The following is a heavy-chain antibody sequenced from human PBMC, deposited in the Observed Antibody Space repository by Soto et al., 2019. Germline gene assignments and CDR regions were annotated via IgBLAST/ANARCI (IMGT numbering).Heavy chain of an antibody. V-gene: IGHV3-23*01. CDR1: GFTFSSYA. CDR2: ISGSGGST. J-gene: IGHJ4*02. Sequence: EVQLLESGGGLVQPGGSLRLSCAASGFTFSSYAMSWVRQAPGKGLEWVSAISGSGGSTYYADSVKGRFTISRDNSKNTLYLQMNGLRAEDTAVYYCATESGGIGGSFDYWGQGTLVTVSS. D-gene: IGHD2-15*01. CDR3: ATESGGIGGSFDY.